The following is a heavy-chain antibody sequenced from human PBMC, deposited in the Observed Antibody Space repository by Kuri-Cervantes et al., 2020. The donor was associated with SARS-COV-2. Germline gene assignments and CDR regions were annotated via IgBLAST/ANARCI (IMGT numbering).Heavy chain of an antibody. D-gene: IGHD3-10*01. Sequence: ASVKVSCKASGYAFTSYGISWVRQAPGQGLEWMGWIITYSGHTNYAQKFQGRVTMTRDTSTSTAYMELRSLRSDDTAVYYCARDRGSGSCYDYWGQGTLVTVSS. CDR2: IITYSGHT. J-gene: IGHJ4*02. CDR3: ARDRGSGSCYDY. V-gene: IGHV1-18*04. CDR1: GYAFTSYG.